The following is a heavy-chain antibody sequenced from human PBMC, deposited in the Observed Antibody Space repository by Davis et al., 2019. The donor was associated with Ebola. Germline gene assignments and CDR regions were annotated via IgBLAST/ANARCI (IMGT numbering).Heavy chain of an antibody. V-gene: IGHV3-33*08. Sequence: GESLKISCAASGFTFSSYWMSWVRQAPGKGLEWVAVIWYDGSNKYYADSVKGRFTISRDNSKNTLYLQMNSLRAEDTAVYYCARDGDTPFYGMDVWGQGTTVTVSS. J-gene: IGHJ6*02. D-gene: IGHD2-15*01. CDR2: IWYDGSNK. CDR1: GFTFSSYW. CDR3: ARDGDTPFYGMDV.